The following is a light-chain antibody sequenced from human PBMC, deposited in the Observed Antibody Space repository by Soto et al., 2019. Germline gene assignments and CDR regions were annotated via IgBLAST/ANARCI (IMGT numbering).Light chain of an antibody. V-gene: IGLV2-8*01. CDR3: SSFAGNSTLV. Sequence: QSALTQPPSASGSPGQSVTISCTGTSSEVGGYNYVSWYQQHPGKAPKLMISEVSKRPSGVPDRFSGSKSGNTASLTVSGLQAEDEADYYCSSFAGNSTLVLGGGTKLTVL. J-gene: IGLJ2*01. CDR2: EVS. CDR1: SSEVGGYNY.